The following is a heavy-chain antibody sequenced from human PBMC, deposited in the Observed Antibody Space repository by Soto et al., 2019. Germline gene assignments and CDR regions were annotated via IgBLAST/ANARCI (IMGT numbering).Heavy chain of an antibody. V-gene: IGHV1-69*14. CDR1: GDIFSGYS. CDR2: IIPIFGTT. CDR3: ARDLGSGYDPGDS. D-gene: IGHD5-12*01. Sequence: QVQLVQSGAEVKKPGSSVKVSCKTSGDIFSGYSISWVRQAPGQGLEWMGGIIPIFGTTNYAQRFHGRVTFTADKSTSTVYMELYSLKSEDTAVYYCARDLGSGYDPGDSWGQGTLVTVSS. J-gene: IGHJ4*02.